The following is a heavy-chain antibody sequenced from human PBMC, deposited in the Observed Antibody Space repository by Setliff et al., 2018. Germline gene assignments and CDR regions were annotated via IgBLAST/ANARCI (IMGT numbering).Heavy chain of an antibody. CDR3: ARAVTIFGVVTPIYFYYMDV. CDR2: TYVGGAT. J-gene: IGHJ6*03. D-gene: IGHD3-3*01. Sequence: PGGSLRLSCAASGFVVSNNELSWVRQAPEKGLEWVAVTYVGGATNYADSVKGRFTLSRDNATNSLYLQMTSLRAEDTALFYFARAVTIFGVVTPIYFYYMDVWGKGTTVT. V-gene: IGHV3-53*01. CDR1: GFVVSNNE.